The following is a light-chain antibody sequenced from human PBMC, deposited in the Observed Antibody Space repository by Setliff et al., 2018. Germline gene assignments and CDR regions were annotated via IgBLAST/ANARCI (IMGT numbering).Light chain of an antibody. CDR1: STDVGDYHY. CDR3: SSYISGSTNVL. J-gene: IGLJ2*01. V-gene: IGLV2-14*01. CDR2: EVS. Sequence: LAQPASVSGSPGQSITISYTGASTDVGDYHYVSWYQQHPGKAPKLIIYEVSNRPSGVSHRFSGSKSGTTASLTISGLQAEDEADYHCSSYISGSTNVLFGGGTKVTVL.